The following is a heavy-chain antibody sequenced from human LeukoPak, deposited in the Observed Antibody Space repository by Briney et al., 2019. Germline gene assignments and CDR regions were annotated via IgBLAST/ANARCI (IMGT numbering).Heavy chain of an antibody. D-gene: IGHD3-9*01. J-gene: IGHJ5*02. CDR3: ARAQRYYDILTGYAYQHWFDP. CDR1: GYTFTSYG. CDR2: ISAYNGNT. Sequence: ASVKVSCTASGYTFTSYGISWVRQAPGQGLEWMGWISAYNGNTNSVQKLQGRVTMTTDTSTSTAYMELRSLRSDDTAVYYCARAQRYYDILTGYAYQHWFDPWGQGTLVTVSS. V-gene: IGHV1-18*01.